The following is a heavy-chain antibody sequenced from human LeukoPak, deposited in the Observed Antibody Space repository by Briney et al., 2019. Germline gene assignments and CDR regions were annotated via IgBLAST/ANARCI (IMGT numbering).Heavy chain of an antibody. CDR3: ARLPYYYDSSGDFDY. D-gene: IGHD3-22*01. CDR2: IIPIFGTA. V-gene: IGHV1-69*05. J-gene: IGHJ4*02. CDR1: GGTFSSYA. Sequence: SVEVSCKASGGTFSSYAISWVRQAPGQGLEWMGGIIPIFGTANYAQKFQGRVTITTDESTSTAYMELSRLRSDDTAVYYCARLPYYYDSSGDFDYWGQGTLVTVSS.